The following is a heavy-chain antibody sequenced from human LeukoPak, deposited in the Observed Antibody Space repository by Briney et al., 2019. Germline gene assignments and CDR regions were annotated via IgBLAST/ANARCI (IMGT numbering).Heavy chain of an antibody. J-gene: IGHJ5*02. D-gene: IGHD1-26*01. Sequence: SETLSLTCTVSGGSISNYYWSWIRPPPGKGLEWIGYIYYSGSTNYNPSLKSRVTISVDTSKNQFSLKLSSVTAADTAVYYCARRPGGELLGFDPWGQGTLVTVSS. CDR3: ARRPGGELLGFDP. V-gene: IGHV4-59*12. CDR2: IYYSGST. CDR1: GGSISNYY.